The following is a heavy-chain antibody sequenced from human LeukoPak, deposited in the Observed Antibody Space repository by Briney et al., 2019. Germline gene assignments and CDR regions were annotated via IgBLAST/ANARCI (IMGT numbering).Heavy chain of an antibody. CDR1: GDSFRSGTSY. V-gene: IGHV4-31*03. D-gene: IGHD2-15*01. CDR3: ARASCSEGSCSILDY. Sequence: SETLSLTCTVSGDSFRSGTSYWSWIRQHPGKGLEWLGYIYYTGSVYYNPSLKSRVVLSIDTSRNQFSMDLSSVTAADTAVYYCARASCSEGSCSILDYWGQGTLVSVSS. J-gene: IGHJ4*02. CDR2: IYYTGSV.